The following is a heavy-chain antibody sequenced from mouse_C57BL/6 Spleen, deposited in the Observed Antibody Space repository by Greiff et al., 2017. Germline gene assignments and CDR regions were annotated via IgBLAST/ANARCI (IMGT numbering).Heavy chain of an antibody. D-gene: IGHD1-1*01. V-gene: IGHV5-12*01. CDR3: ARDYYGSSPGRFAY. J-gene: IGHJ3*01. CDR1: GFTFSDYY. CDR2: ISNGGGST. Sequence: EVKVEESGGGLVQPGGSLKLSCAASGFTFSDYYMYWVRQTPEKRLEWVAYISNGGGSTYYPDTVKGRFTISRDNAKNTLYLQMSRLKSEDTAMYYCARDYYGSSPGRFAYWGQGTLVTVSA.